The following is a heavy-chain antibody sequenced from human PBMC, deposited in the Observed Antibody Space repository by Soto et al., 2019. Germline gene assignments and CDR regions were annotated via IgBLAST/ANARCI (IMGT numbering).Heavy chain of an antibody. CDR2: IRGNGDPP. J-gene: IGHJ4*02. D-gene: IGHD5-12*01. Sequence: GGSLRLSCSASGLTFSSYAMHWVRRAPGKGLEYVSGIRGNGDPPFYADSVKGRFTISRDNSKNTLYLQMSSLGADDTAVYYCVKSRGGNNFDFFDWGQGALVTVSS. CDR1: GLTFSSYA. V-gene: IGHV3-64D*06. CDR3: VKSRGGNNFDFFD.